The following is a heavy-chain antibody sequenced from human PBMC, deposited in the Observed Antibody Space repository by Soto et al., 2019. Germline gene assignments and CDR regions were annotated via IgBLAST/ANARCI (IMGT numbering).Heavy chain of an antibody. CDR3: ATRVDYYFDY. CDR2: INHSGST. V-gene: IGHV4-34*01. Sequence: SETLSLTCAVYGGSFSGYYWSWIRQPPGKGLEWIGEINHSGSTNYNPSLKSRVTISVDTSKNQFSLKLSSATAADTAVYYCATRVDYYFDYWGQGTLVTVSS. J-gene: IGHJ4*02. CDR1: GGSFSGYY. D-gene: IGHD5-12*01.